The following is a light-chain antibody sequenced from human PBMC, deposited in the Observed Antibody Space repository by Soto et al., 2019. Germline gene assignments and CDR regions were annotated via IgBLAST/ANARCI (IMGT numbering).Light chain of an antibody. CDR2: DVS. CDR3: CSYTSSSTLV. V-gene: IGLV2-14*01. Sequence: QSALTQPASVSGSPGQSITISCTGTSSDVGGYNYVSWYQQHPGKAPKLMIYDVSNRPSGVSNRFSGSKSGNTASLTISGLQAEDEDDYYCCSYTSSSTLVFGGGTKVTVL. CDR1: SSDVGGYNY. J-gene: IGLJ2*01.